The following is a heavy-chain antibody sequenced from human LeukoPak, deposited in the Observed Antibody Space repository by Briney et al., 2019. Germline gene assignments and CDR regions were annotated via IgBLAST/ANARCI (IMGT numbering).Heavy chain of an antibody. CDR2: ISAYNGNT. CDR3: ARTYYDFWSGHGNAFDI. CDR1: GYTFTSYG. Sequence: ASVKVSCKASGYTFTSYGISWVRQAPGQGLEWMGWISAYNGNTNYAQKLQGRVTMTTDTSTSTAYMELRSLRSDDTAVYYCARTYYDFWSGHGNAFDIWGQGTMVTVSS. J-gene: IGHJ3*02. V-gene: IGHV1-18*01. D-gene: IGHD3-3*01.